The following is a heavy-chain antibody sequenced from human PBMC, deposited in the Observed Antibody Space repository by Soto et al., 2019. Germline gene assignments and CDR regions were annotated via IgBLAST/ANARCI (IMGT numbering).Heavy chain of an antibody. V-gene: IGHV2-70*11. D-gene: IGHD6-13*01. CDR2: IDWDDDK. J-gene: IGHJ6*03. Sequence: SGPTLVNPTQTLTLTCTFSGFSLSTSGMCVSWIRQPPGKALEWLARIDWDDDKYYSTSLKTRLTISKDTSKNQVVLTMTNMDPVDTATYYCARIRYSSSWYYYYYMDVWGKGTTVTAP. CDR1: GFSLSTSGMC. CDR3: ARIRYSSSWYYYYYMDV.